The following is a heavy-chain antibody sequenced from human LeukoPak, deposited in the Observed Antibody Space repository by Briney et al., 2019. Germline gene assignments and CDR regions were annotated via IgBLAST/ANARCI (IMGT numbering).Heavy chain of an antibody. CDR2: ISGSGGST. J-gene: IGHJ4*02. CDR3: ARQYSSSSPLDY. Sequence: GGSLRLSCAASGFTFSSYGMHWVRQAPGKGLEWVSAISGSGGSTYYADSVKGRFTISRDNSKNTLYLQMNSLRAEDTAVYYCARQYSSSSPLDYWGQGTLVIVSS. V-gene: IGHV3-23*01. CDR1: GFTFSSYG. D-gene: IGHD6-6*01.